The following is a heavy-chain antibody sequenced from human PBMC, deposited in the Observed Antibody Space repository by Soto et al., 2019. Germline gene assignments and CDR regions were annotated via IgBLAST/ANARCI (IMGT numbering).Heavy chain of an antibody. D-gene: IGHD2-2*03. CDR3: AHGGISINHGYEF. J-gene: IGHJ4*02. CDR1: GFSVRSSGVA. V-gene: IGHV2-5*02. Sequence: QITLKESGPTLVKPTQTLTLTCTCSGFSVRSSGVAVGWIRQPPGKALEWLALIYWDDDKRYNPSLKSRLTITRDTSKNQVVLTMTNMDPVDTGTYYCAHGGISINHGYEFWGQGTLVTVPS. CDR2: IYWDDDK.